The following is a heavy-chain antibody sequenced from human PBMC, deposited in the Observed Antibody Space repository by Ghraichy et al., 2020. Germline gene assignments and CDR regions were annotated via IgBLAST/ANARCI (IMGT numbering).Heavy chain of an antibody. V-gene: IGHV3-7*04. Sequence: GGSLRLSCSASGFNFSSNWMSWVRQAPGKGLEWVANIRQDGSLKYYVDSARGRFTISRDNAKSSLYLQMNSLRADDTGVYYCARAADGYQWGRGTLVTVTS. CDR3: ARAADGYQ. CDR2: IRQDGSLK. J-gene: IGHJ4*02. CDR1: GFNFSSNW. D-gene: IGHD5-24*01.